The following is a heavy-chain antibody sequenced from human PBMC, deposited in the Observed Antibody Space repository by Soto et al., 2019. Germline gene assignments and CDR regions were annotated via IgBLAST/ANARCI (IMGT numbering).Heavy chain of an antibody. Sequence: EVQLLESGGGLVQPGGSLRLSCAASGFTFSSYTMSWVRQAPGKGLEWVSAISDSGSSTYYADSVKGRFTISRDNSKHTLFLQVNSLRAEDTAVYYCAKGLGDYYYMDVWGKGTTVTVSS. CDR2: ISDSGSST. CDR1: GFTFSSYT. V-gene: IGHV3-23*01. J-gene: IGHJ6*03. CDR3: AKGLGDYYYMDV.